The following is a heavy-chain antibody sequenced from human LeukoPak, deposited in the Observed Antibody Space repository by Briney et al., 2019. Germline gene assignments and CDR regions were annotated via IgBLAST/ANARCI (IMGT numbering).Heavy chain of an antibody. CDR1: GFTFNNYG. CDR3: ARSSSGSGGYYMDV. Sequence: GGSLRLSCAASGFTFNNYGMHWVRQAPGKGLEWVANIKQDGSEKYYVDSVKGRFTISRDNAKNSLYLQMNSLRAEDTAVYYCARSSSGSGGYYMDVWGKGTTVTVSS. D-gene: IGHD1-26*01. V-gene: IGHV3-7*01. CDR2: IKQDGSEK. J-gene: IGHJ6*03.